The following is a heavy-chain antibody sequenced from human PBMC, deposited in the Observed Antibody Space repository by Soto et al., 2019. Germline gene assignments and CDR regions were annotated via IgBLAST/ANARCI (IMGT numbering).Heavy chain of an antibody. J-gene: IGHJ4*02. CDR1: GFTFSSHS. D-gene: IGHD3-3*01. V-gene: IGHV3-21*06. CDR2: ISSSGSYI. CDR3: ARDLRRGLSYYDFWSGYPYFDY. Sequence: NPGGSLRLSCAASGFTFSSHSMNWVRKAPGKGLEWVSSISSSGSYIYYADSVKGRFTTSRDNAKNSLYLQMNGLRAEDTAVYYCARDLRRGLSYYDFWSGYPYFDYWGLGTLVTVSS.